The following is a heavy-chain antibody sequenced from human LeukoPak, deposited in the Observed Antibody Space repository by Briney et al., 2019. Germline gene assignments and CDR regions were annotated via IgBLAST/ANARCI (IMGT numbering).Heavy chain of an antibody. J-gene: IGHJ6*02. CDR1: GFTFSSYA. V-gene: IGHV3-23*01. D-gene: IGHD3-9*01. CDR2: ISGSGGST. CDR3: ARGFDSYNGMDV. Sequence: GGSLRLSCAASGFTFSSYAMSWVRQAPGKGLEWVSAISGSGGSTYYADSVKGRFTISRDNSKNTLYLQMNSLRAEDTAVYYCARGFDSYNGMDVWGQGTTVTVSS.